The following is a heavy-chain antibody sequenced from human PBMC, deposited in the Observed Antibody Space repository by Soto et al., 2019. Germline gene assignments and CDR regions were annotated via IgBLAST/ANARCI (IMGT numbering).Heavy chain of an antibody. D-gene: IGHD6-19*01. CDR1: GYTFTSYG. Sequence: VKVSCKASGYTFTSYGISWVRQAPGQGLEWMGWISAYNGNTNYAQKLQGRVTMTTDTSTSTAYMELRSLRSDDTAVYYCARDVSSGWYGGDYYYGMDVWGQGTTVTVSS. J-gene: IGHJ6*02. CDR3: ARDVSSGWYGGDYYYGMDV. V-gene: IGHV1-18*01. CDR2: ISAYNGNT.